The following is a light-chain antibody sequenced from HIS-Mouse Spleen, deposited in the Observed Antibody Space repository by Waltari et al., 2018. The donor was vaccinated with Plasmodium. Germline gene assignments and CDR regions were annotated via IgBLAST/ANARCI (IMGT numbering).Light chain of an antibody. CDR3: CSYAGSSTNWV. CDR1: SSDVGSYKL. Sequence: QSALTQPASVSGSPGQSITISCTGTSSDVGSYKLVSWYQQHPGKAPNLMIYEGSKRPSGVSNRFSGSKSGNTASLTISGLQAEDEADYYCCSYAGSSTNWVFGGGTKLTVL. CDR2: EGS. V-gene: IGLV2-23*01. J-gene: IGLJ3*02.